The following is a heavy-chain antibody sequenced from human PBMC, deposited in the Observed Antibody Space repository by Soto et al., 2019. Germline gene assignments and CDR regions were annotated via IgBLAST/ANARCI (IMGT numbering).Heavy chain of an antibody. CDR2: IYSGGYA. CDR1: GFTVSSTY. D-gene: IGHD5-12*01. J-gene: IGHJ6*02. V-gene: IGHV3-66*01. Sequence: CPASGFTVSSTYMNWVRQAPGKGLEWVSIIYSGGYAYYGDSVKGRLTVSRDNLKNTLYLQMNSLRAEDTAVYYCARDLSSVGSGMDVWGQGTAVTVSS. CDR3: ARDLSSVGSGMDV.